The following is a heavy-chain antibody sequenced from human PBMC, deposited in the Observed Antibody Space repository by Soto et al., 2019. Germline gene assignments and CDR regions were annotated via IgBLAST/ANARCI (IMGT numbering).Heavy chain of an antibody. D-gene: IGHD3-22*01. CDR3: ASRTVSYDALKY. CDR1: GGSISSYY. CDR2: IYYSGST. Sequence: QVQLQESGPGLVKPSETLSLTCTVSGGSISSYYWRWIRQPPGKGLEWIGYIYYSGSTNYNPSLKSRVTISVDTSKNQFSLKLSSVTAADTAVYYCASRTVSYDALKYWGQGTLVTVS. V-gene: IGHV4-59*08. J-gene: IGHJ4*02.